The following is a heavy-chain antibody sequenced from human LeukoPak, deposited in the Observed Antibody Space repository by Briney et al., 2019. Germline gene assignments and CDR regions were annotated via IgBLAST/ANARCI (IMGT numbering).Heavy chain of an antibody. V-gene: IGHV3-66*01. CDR2: IYSGGST. CDR1: GFSVSNNY. D-gene: IGHD2-15*01. J-gene: IGHJ1*01. Sequence: PGGSLRLSCAASGFSVSNNYMSWVRQAPGKGREWVSVIYSGGSTFYADSVKGRFTISRDNSKNTLYLQMNSLRAEDTAVYYCASDSYSPEYFQHWGQGTLVTVSS. CDR3: ASDSYSPEYFQH.